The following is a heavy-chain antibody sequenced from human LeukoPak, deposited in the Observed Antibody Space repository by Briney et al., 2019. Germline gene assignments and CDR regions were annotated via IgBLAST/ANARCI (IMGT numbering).Heavy chain of an antibody. J-gene: IGHJ4*02. CDR2: IWYDGSNK. CDR3: ARDNKDYYDSSGYSDY. D-gene: IGHD3-22*01. Sequence: GGSLRLSCAASGFTFSSYGMHWVRQAPGKGLEWVAVIWYDGSNKYYADSVKGRFTISRDNSKNTLYLQMNSLRAEDTAVYYCARDNKDYYDSSGYSDYWGQGTLVTVSS. CDR1: GFTFSSYG. V-gene: IGHV3-33*01.